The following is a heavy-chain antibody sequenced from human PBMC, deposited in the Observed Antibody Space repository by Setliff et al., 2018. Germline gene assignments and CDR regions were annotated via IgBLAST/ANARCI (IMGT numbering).Heavy chain of an antibody. J-gene: IGHJ5*02. CDR3: ARSKVEAAMVKHNWFDP. CDR1: GYTFKTYG. D-gene: IGHD5-18*01. Sequence: ASVKVSCKASGYTFKTYGFTWVRQAPGQGLEWMGWMSPNSGNTGYAQNFQGRVSMTRNTSISTAYMELNSLTSEDTAVYYCARSKVEAAMVKHNWFDPWGQGTLVTVSS. CDR2: MSPNSGNT. V-gene: IGHV1-8*02.